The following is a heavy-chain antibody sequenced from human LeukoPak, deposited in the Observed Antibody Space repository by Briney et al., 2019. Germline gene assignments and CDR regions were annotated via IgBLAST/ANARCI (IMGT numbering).Heavy chain of an antibody. J-gene: IGHJ6*02. V-gene: IGHV3-74*01. CDR1: RFTFSSYW. Sequence: GGSLRLSCPTYRFTFSSYWMHWVRQAPGKGLVWLSRINTDGSTTSYADSVKGRFTISRDNAKNTLYLQMNTLRVEDTAVYYCTRDLMDYDVSTGLHHYYIDVWGPGTTVTVSS. D-gene: IGHD3-9*01. CDR2: INTDGSTT. CDR3: TRDLMDYDVSTGLHHYYIDV.